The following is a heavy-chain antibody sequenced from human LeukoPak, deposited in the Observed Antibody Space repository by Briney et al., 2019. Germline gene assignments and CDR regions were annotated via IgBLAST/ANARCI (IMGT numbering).Heavy chain of an antibody. Sequence: GGSLRLSCAASGFTFSSYWMSWVRQAPGKGLEWVANIKQDGSEKYYVDSVKGRFTISRDNAKNSLYLQMNSLRAEDTAVYYCAKVPYGSGSLYYFDYWGQGTLVTVSS. CDR3: AKVPYGSGSLYYFDY. CDR1: GFTFSSYW. D-gene: IGHD3-10*01. V-gene: IGHV3-7*03. J-gene: IGHJ4*02. CDR2: IKQDGSEK.